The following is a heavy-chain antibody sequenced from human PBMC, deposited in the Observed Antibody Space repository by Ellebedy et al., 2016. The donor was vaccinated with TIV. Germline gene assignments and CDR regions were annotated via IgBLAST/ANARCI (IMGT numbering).Heavy chain of an antibody. CDR2: ISWNSGSI. D-gene: IGHD3-10*01. J-gene: IGHJ3*02. Sequence: GGSLRLSCAVSGFTFDDYAMHWVRQAPGKGLEWVSGISWNSGSIGYADSVKGRFTISRDNAKNSLYLQMNSLRAEDTALYYCAKGKGAGDDAFDIWGQGTMVTVSS. CDR3: AKGKGAGDDAFDI. V-gene: IGHV3-9*01. CDR1: GFTFDDYA.